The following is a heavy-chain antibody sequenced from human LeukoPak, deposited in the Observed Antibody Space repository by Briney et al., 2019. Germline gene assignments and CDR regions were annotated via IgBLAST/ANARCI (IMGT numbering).Heavy chain of an antibody. D-gene: IGHD3-3*01. CDR1: GGSISSSNW. CDR3: ARRGNDFWSGSPQFDP. CDR2: IYRSGST. V-gene: IGHV4-4*02. Sequence: SVTLSLTCAVSGGSISSSNWWSWARQPPGKGLEWSGEIYRSGSTNYNPSLKSRVTISVDKSKNQFSLTLSSVTAADTAVYYCARRGNDFWSGSPQFDPWGQGTLVTVSS. J-gene: IGHJ5*02.